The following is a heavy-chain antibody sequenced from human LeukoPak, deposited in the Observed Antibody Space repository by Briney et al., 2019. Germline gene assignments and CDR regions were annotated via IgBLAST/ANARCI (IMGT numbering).Heavy chain of an antibody. D-gene: IGHD6-19*01. CDR1: GFTFSSYA. Sequence: GGSLRLSCAASGFTFSSYAMSWVRQAPGKGLEWVSAISGSGGSTYYADSVKGRFTISRDNSKNTLYLQMNSLRAEDTAVYYCAESKGQQWLVPDYWGQGTLVTVSS. CDR2: ISGSGGST. V-gene: IGHV3-23*01. CDR3: AESKGQQWLVPDY. J-gene: IGHJ4*02.